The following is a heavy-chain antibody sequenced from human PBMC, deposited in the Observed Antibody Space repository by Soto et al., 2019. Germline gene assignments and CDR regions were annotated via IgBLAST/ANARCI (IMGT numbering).Heavy chain of an antibody. V-gene: IGHV3-11*04. CDR1: GFTFSDYY. Sequence: HVQLVESGGGLVKPGGSLRLSCAASGFTFSDYYMSWIRQAPTKGLEFISYIIPTGSHTAYADSVKGRFTISRDNIKKTLYLQMHRLTAQGTSVYLSARAPKQAARPGPDAFATWGQGKLLTVSS. CDR2: IIPTGSHT. J-gene: IGHJ3*02. CDR3: ARAPKQAARPGPDAFAT. D-gene: IGHD6-25*01.